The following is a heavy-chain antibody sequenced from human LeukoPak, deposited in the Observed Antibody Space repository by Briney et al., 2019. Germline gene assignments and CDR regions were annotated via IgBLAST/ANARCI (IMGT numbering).Heavy chain of an antibody. CDR3: ARARHSPRYFDL. D-gene: IGHD5-18*01. CDR2: IYYSGST. V-gene: IGHV4-59*01. Sequence: NPSETLSLTCIVSGDSISSYYGSWIRQPPGKGLEWIGYIYYSGSTNYNPSLKSRVTISVDTSKNQFSLKLSSVTAADTAVYYCARARHSPRYFDLWGRGTLVTVSS. J-gene: IGHJ2*01. CDR1: GDSISSYY.